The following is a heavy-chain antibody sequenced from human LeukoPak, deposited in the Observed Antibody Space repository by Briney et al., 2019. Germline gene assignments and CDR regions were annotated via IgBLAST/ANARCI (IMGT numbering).Heavy chain of an antibody. Sequence: GESLKISCKGSGYSFTSYWIGWVRQMPGKGLEWMGIIYPGDSDTRYSPSFEGQVTISVDKSISTAYLQWSSLKASDTAMYYCARQTRDGSGSRGYSFDFWGQGTLVTVSS. CDR2: IYPGDSDT. J-gene: IGHJ4*02. D-gene: IGHD3-10*01. V-gene: IGHV5-51*01. CDR3: ARQTRDGSGSRGYSFDF. CDR1: GYSFTSYW.